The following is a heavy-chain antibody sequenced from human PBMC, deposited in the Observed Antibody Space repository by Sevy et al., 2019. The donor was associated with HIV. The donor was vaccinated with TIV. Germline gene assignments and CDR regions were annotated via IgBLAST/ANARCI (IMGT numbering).Heavy chain of an antibody. CDR1: GFTFSSFA. Sequence: GGSLRLSCAASGFTFSSFAMHWVRQAPDKGLEWAAVISYDGSNKYYADSVKGRFTIFRDNSENTLYLQMNSLRAEDTAVYYCARGPTYYYDSSRYDWFDPWGQGTLVTVSS. V-gene: IGHV3-30-3*01. CDR3: ARGPTYYYDSSRYDWFDP. CDR2: ISYDGSNK. D-gene: IGHD3-22*01. J-gene: IGHJ5*02.